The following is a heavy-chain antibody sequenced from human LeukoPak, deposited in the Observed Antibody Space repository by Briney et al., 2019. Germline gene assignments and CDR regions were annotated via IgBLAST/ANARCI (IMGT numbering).Heavy chain of an antibody. CDR3: ARNIPMSASGSYLPRNSYYFDY. D-gene: IGHD3-10*01. J-gene: IGHJ4*02. CDR1: GGSISSGSYY. Sequence: PSQTLSLTCTVSGGSISSGSYYWSWIRQPAGKGLEWIGRIYTSGSTYYNPSLKSRVTISVDTSKNQFSLKLSSVTAADTAVYYCARNIPMSASGSYLPRNSYYFDYWGQGTLVTVPS. CDR2: IYTSGST. V-gene: IGHV4-61*02.